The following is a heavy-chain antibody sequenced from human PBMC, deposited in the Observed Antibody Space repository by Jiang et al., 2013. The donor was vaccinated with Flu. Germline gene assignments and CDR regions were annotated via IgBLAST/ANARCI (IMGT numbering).Heavy chain of an antibody. CDR3: ARGLGYCSGGSCGPDY. J-gene: IGHJ4*02. CDR2: INHSGST. CDR1: GGSFSGYY. V-gene: IGHV4-34*01. D-gene: IGHD2-15*01. Sequence: KPSETLSLTCAVYGGSFSGYYWSWIRQPPGKGLEWIGEINHSGSTNYNPSLKSRVTISVDTSKNQFSLKLSSVTAADTAVYYCARGLGYCSGGSCGPDYWGQGTLVTVSS.